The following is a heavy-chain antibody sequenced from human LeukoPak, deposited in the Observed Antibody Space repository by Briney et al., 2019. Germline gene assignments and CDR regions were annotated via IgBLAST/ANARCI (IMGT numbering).Heavy chain of an antibody. CDR1: GYTFTSYG. Sequence: ASVKVSCTASGYTFTSYGISWVRQAPGQGLEWMGWISAYNGNTNYAQKLQGRVTMTTDTSTSTAYMELRSLRSDDTAVYYCARTDSSGYYTLYYYGTDVWGQGTTVTVSS. V-gene: IGHV1-18*01. D-gene: IGHD3-22*01. J-gene: IGHJ6*02. CDR3: ARTDSSGYYTLYYYGTDV. CDR2: ISAYNGNT.